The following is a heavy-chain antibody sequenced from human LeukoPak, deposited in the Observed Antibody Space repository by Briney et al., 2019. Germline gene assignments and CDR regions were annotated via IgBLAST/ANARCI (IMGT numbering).Heavy chain of an antibody. V-gene: IGHV4-34*01. CDR1: GGSFSGYY. Sequence: SETLSLTCAVYGGSFSGYYWSWIRQPPGKGLEWIGEINHSGSTNYNPSLKSRVTISVDTSKNQFSLKLSSVTAADTAVYYCARGESNANVDDCYYGSGSYYGYWGQGTLVTVSS. D-gene: IGHD3-10*01. J-gene: IGHJ4*02. CDR2: INHSGST. CDR3: ARGESNANVDDCYYGSGSYYGY.